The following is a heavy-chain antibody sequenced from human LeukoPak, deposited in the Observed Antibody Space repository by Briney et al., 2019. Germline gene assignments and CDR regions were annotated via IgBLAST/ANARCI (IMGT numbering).Heavy chain of an antibody. CDR3: ARDLDCSSTSCYTFLDY. V-gene: IGHV1-2*02. J-gene: IGHJ4*02. Sequence: ASVKVSXKASGYTFTGYYMHWVRQAPGQGLEWMGWINPNSGGTNYAQKFQGRVTMTRDTSISTAYMELSRLRSDDTAVYYCARDLDCSSTSCYTFLDYWGQGTLVTVSS. CDR2: INPNSGGT. CDR1: GYTFTGYY. D-gene: IGHD2-2*02.